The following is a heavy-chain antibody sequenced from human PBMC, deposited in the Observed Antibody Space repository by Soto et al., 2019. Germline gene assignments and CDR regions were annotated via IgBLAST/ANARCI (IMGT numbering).Heavy chain of an antibody. D-gene: IGHD3-22*01. CDR2: IVVGSGNT. Sequence: GASVKVSCKASGFTFTSSAVQWVRQARGQRLELIGWIVVGSGNTNYAQKFQERVTITRDMSTSTAYMELSSLRSEDTAVYYCAADRQYYDSSGYYSFDYWGQGTLVTVYS. CDR3: AADRQYYDSSGYYSFDY. J-gene: IGHJ4*02. CDR1: GFTFTSSA. V-gene: IGHV1-58*01.